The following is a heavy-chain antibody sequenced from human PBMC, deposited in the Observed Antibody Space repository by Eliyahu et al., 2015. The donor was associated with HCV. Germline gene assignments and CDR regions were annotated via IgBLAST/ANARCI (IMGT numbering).Heavy chain of an antibody. J-gene: IGHJ6*02. CDR2: IKSKTDGGTT. CDR3: TTVSELVYGMDV. CDR1: GFXFSNAW. V-gene: IGHV3-15*01. Sequence: EVQLVESGGGLVKPGGXLXLSCAASGFXFSNAWMSWVRQAPGKGLEWVGRIKSKTDGGTTDYAAPVKGRFTISRDDSKNTLYLQMNSLKTEDTAVYYCTTVSELVYGMDVWGQGTTVTVSS. D-gene: IGHD6-13*01.